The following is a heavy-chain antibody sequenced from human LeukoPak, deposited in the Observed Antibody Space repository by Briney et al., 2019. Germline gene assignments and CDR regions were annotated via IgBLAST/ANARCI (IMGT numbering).Heavy chain of an antibody. Sequence: SETLSLTCTVSGGSISSYYWSWIRQPAGKGLERIGRIYTSGSTNYNPSLKSRVTMSVDTSKNQFSLKLSSVTAADTAVNYCAREGGYGDTYYYYYGMDVWGQGTTVTVSS. CDR1: GGSISSYY. CDR3: AREGGYGDTYYYYYGMDV. D-gene: IGHD4-17*01. J-gene: IGHJ6*02. CDR2: IYTSGST. V-gene: IGHV4-4*07.